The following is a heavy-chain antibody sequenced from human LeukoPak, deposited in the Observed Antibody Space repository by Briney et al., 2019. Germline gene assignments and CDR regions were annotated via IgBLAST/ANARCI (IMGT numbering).Heavy chain of an antibody. V-gene: IGHV3-7*03. CDR1: GFIFSNYW. CDR3: ARGPLPGD. D-gene: IGHD3-10*01. Sequence: PGGSLRLSCVASGFIFSNYWMTWVRQAPGKGLEWVANIKQAGSEKYYVDSVKGRFTISRDNAKNSLYLQMNSLRAEDTAVYYCARGPLPGDWGQGTLVTVSS. CDR2: IKQAGSEK. J-gene: IGHJ4*02.